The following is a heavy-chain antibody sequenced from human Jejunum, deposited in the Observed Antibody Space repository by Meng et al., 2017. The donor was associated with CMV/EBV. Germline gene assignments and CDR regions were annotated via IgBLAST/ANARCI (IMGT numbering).Heavy chain of an antibody. CDR2: INKDGSTT. V-gene: IGHV3-74*01. J-gene: IGHJ4*02. D-gene: IGHD3-10*01. CDR1: GLSFNNYW. CDR3: VTGELFFDY. Sequence: RLSCEASGLSFNNYWMHWVRQVPGKGLVWVSRINKDGSTTVYADSVKGRFTISRDNAKNTLSLQISSLRAEDTAVYYCVTGELFFDYWGQGTLVTVSS.